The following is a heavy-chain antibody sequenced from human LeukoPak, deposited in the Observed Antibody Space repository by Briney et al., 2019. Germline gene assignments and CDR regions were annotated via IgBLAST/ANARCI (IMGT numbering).Heavy chain of an antibody. Sequence: TLSLTCTVSGGSISSGSYYWSWIRQPAGKGLEWIGRIYTSGSTNYNPSLKSRVTISVDTSKNQFSLKLSSVTAADTAVYYCARETGDFDYWGRGTLVTVSS. V-gene: IGHV4-61*02. CDR1: GGSISSGSYY. J-gene: IGHJ4*02. D-gene: IGHD7-27*01. CDR3: ARETGDFDY. CDR2: IYTSGST.